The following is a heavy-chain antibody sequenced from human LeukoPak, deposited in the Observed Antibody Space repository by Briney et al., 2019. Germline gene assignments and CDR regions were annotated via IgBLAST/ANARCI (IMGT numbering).Heavy chain of an antibody. J-gene: IGHJ1*01. CDR1: GGTFSSYA. CDR3: ATYSTLNARDFQH. V-gene: IGHV1-69*13. Sequence: ASVKVSCKASGGTFSSYAISWVRQAPGQGLEWMGGIIPIFGTANYAQKFQGRVTITADESTSTAYMELNSLSVEDTAVYYCATYSTLNARDFQHWGQGTLVIVSS. CDR2: IIPIFGTA. D-gene: IGHD2/OR15-2a*01.